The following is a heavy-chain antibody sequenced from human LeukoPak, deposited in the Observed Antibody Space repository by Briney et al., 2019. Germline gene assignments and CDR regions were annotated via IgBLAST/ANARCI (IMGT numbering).Heavy chain of an antibody. CDR3: ARGWGQNTAMLY. J-gene: IGHJ4*02. CDR1: GGSISSYY. V-gene: IGHV4-59*01. CDR2: IYYSGNT. D-gene: IGHD5-18*01. Sequence: SETLSLTCTVSGGSISSYYWSWIRQPPGKGLEWIGYIYYSGNTNYNPSLKSRVTISVDTSKNQFSLKLSSVTAADTAVYYCARGWGQNTAMLYWGQGTLVTVSS.